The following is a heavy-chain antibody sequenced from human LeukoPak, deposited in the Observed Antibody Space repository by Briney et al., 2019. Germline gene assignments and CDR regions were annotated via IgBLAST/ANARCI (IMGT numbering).Heavy chain of an antibody. CDR1: GLAFSVYA. CDR2: INANSGTT. Sequence: GGSLRLSCAASGLAFSVYAMSWLRQPPGKGLEWVSTINANSGTTSYAASVRGRFTISRDNSKNTLYLQLNTLRADDTATYYCAKPIGGGLAVTADWFHPWGQGTLGVVSS. D-gene: IGHD6-19*01. V-gene: IGHV3-23*01. CDR3: AKPIGGGLAVTADWFHP. J-gene: IGHJ5*01.